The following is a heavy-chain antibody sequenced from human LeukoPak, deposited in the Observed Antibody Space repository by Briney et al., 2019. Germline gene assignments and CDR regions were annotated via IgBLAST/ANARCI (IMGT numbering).Heavy chain of an antibody. V-gene: IGHV3-23*01. J-gene: IGHJ4*02. CDR2: TSDRGDYT. Sequence: GGSLRLSCAASGFTFSTYAMSWVRQAPGRGLEWVSGTSDRGDYTYYADSVKGRFTISRDTSKNTLYLQMNSLRAEDTALYFCAKKAQYDGHYPLDYWGQGTLVTVSA. D-gene: IGHD4/OR15-4a*01. CDR3: AKKAQYDGHYPLDY. CDR1: GFTFSTYA.